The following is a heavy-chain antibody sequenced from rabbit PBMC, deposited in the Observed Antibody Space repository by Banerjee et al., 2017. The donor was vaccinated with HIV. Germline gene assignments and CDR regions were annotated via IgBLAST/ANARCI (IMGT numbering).Heavy chain of an antibody. V-gene: IGHV1S7*01. CDR3: ARETWGSTGNYGL. Sequence: QLVESGGRLVQPGGSLTLSCKAYGFTISNYWMNWVRQAPGKGLEWIGIIYPITETTYYANWVNGRFTISSDNAQNTVDLQMNSLTAADTATYFCARETWGSTGNYGLWGPGTLVTVS. J-gene: IGHJ6*01. CDR1: GFTISNYW. D-gene: IGHD7-1*01. CDR2: IYPITETT.